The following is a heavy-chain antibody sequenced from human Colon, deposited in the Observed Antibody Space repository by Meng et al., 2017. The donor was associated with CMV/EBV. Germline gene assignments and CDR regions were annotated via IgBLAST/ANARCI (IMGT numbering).Heavy chain of an antibody. CDR3: VRSLDDASGQFRDY. V-gene: IGHV1-18*01. D-gene: IGHD3-3*01. J-gene: IGHJ4*02. Sequence: ASVKVSCKASGYTFTTFGISWVRQAPGQGPEWMGWISPYSGHTNSAPKFQGSVTLTTDTSTSTAYMDLRSLRSDDTAVYYCVRSLDDASGQFRDYWGQGTLVTVSS. CDR1: GYTFTTFG. CDR2: ISPYSGHT.